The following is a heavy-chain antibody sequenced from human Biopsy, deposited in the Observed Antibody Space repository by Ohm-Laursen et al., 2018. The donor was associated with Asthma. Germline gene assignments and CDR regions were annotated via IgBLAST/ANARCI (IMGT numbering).Heavy chain of an antibody. CDR1: GYTFNSAG. D-gene: IGHD3-10*01. Sequence: ASVKVSCNPSGYTFNSAGITWVRQAPGQGLEWMGWISAYNGNTKVAQKLQDRVTMITDTSTSTAYMELRSLRSDDTAVYFCARAVDYSHYYGIDVWGQGTTVTVS. V-gene: IGHV1-18*01. CDR3: ARAVDYSHYYGIDV. J-gene: IGHJ6*02. CDR2: ISAYNGNT.